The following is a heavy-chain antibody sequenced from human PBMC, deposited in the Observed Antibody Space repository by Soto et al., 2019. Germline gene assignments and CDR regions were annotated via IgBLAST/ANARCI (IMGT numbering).Heavy chain of an antibody. V-gene: IGHV1-69*13. CDR1: GGTFSSYA. D-gene: IGHD3-22*01. J-gene: IGHJ4*02. CDR3: ARGGTMDYYDSSGYGHY. CDR2: IIPIFGTA. Sequence: SVKVSCKASGGTFSSYAISWVRQAPGQGLEWMGGIIPIFGTANYAQKFQGRVTITADESTSTAYMELSSLRSEDTAVYYCARGGTMDYYDSSGYGHYWGQGTLVTVSS.